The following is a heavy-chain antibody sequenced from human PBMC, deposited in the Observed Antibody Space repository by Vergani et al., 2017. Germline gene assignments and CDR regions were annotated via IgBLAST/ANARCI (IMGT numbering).Heavy chain of an antibody. D-gene: IGHD2-8*01. CDR3: ARDCTSGGCPDNYGMDV. V-gene: IGHV3-23*01. Sequence: EVHLLESGGGLVQSGGSLRLSCAASGFTFSNSAVSWVRQAPGGGLAWVSSISGPGLSTYYADSVKGRFSISRDNSKNTLSLQMNSLTAEDTAIYYCARDCTSGGCPDNYGMDVWGQGATVTVSS. CDR1: GFTFSNSA. CDR2: ISGPGLST. J-gene: IGHJ6*02.